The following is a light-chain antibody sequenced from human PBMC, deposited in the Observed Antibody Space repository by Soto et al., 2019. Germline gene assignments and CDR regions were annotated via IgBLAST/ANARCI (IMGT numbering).Light chain of an antibody. J-gene: IGKJ5*01. Sequence: EIVLTQSPANLSLSPGESATLSCRASRSVSNYVAWYQQRPGQAPRLLIYDASKRATDIPARFTGSGSGTDFTLTISSLEPEDFALYHCQQRSDWPAITFGQVTRLEIK. V-gene: IGKV3-11*01. CDR3: QQRSDWPAIT. CDR1: RSVSNY. CDR2: DAS.